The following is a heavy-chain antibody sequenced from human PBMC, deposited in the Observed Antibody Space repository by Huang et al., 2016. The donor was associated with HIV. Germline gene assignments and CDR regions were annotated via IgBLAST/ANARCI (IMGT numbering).Heavy chain of an antibody. CDR1: GYTFTNYA. V-gene: IGHV7-4-1*02. J-gene: IGHJ3*02. CDR3: ATKNSNRIIVTRGAFDI. Sequence: QVQLVQSGSELKPPGASVKVSCKASGYTFTNYAMNWVRQAPGQGLEWMGWINTKTGNPTYGQGFTGRFVFSLDTSVTTAYLRISSLKAEDTAVYYCATKNSNRIIVTRGAFDIWGQGTMVTVSS. D-gene: IGHD1-20*01. CDR2: INTKTGNP.